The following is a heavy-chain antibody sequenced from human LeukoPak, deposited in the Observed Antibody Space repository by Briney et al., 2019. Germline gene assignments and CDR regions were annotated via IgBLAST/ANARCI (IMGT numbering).Heavy chain of an antibody. CDR2: IYNSGST. D-gene: IGHD3-9*01. J-gene: IGHJ6*03. Sequence: SETLSLTCAVYGGSFSGYYWSWIRQPPGKGLEWIGRIYNSGSTTYNPSLKSRVTMSVDTSKNQFSLKLSSVTAADTAVYYCARAGGLRYQIEYYYMDVWGKGTTVTVSS. CDR3: ARAGGLRYQIEYYYMDV. CDR1: GGSFSGYY. V-gene: IGHV4-59*10.